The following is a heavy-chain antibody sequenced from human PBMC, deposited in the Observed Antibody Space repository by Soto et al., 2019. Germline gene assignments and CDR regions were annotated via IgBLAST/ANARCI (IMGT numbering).Heavy chain of an antibody. CDR2: VSHDGRNT. CDR3: AKGGRQWLVTSDFNY. Sequence: VQLVESGGGVVQPGRSLRLSWAASGFTFSDYAMHWVRQARGKGLEWVAVVSHDGRNTHYADSVKGRFTISRDSSKNTVSLEMTSLRAEDTAVYYCAKGGRQWLVTSDFNYWAQGALVTVSS. V-gene: IGHV3-30*18. D-gene: IGHD6-19*01. J-gene: IGHJ4*02. CDR1: GFTFSDYA.